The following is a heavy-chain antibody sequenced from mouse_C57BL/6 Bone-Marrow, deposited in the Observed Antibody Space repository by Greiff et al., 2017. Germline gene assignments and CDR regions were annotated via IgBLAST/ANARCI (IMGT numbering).Heavy chain of an antibody. D-gene: IGHD2-3*01. CDR2: IDPSDSYT. Sequence: QVQLQQPGAELVMPGASVKLSCTASGYTFTSYWMHWVKQRPGQGLEWIGEIDPSDSYTNYNQKFKGKSTLTVDKSSSTAYVQLSSLTSEDSAVYYCARGRLYDGYYYYAMDYWGQGTSVTVSS. CDR3: ARGRLYDGYYYYAMDY. CDR1: GYTFTSYW. V-gene: IGHV1-69*01. J-gene: IGHJ4*01.